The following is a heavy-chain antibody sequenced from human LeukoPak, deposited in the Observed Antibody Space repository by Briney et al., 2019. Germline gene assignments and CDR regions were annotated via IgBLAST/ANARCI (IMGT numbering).Heavy chain of an antibody. CDR3: ATLRSKKEGSYFDP. V-gene: IGHV1-8*01. J-gene: IGHJ5*02. Sequence: GASVKVSCKTSGYPFSNYDINWVRQASGQGPEWMGWMSPHSGDTGYAQKFQGRVTMTRNTSINTAYMELSSLRSEDTAVYYCATLRSKKEGSYFDPWGQGTLVTVSS. CDR2: MSPHSGDT. CDR1: GYPFSNYD. D-gene: IGHD2-21*01.